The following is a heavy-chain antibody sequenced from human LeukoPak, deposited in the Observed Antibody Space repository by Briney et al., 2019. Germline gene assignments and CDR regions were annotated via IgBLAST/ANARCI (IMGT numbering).Heavy chain of an antibody. J-gene: IGHJ4*02. V-gene: IGHV3-23*01. Sequence: GGSLRLSCAASGFTFSTYVMSWVRQAPGKGLEWVSAISGSGGSTYYADSVKGRFTISRDNSKNTLYLQMNSLGADDTAAYYCAKGNWRYFDYWGQGTLVTVSS. CDR2: ISGSGGST. D-gene: IGHD1-1*01. CDR3: AKGNWRYFDY. CDR1: GFTFSTYV.